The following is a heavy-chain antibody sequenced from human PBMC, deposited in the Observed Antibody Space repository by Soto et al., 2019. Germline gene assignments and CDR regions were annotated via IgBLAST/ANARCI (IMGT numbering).Heavy chain of an antibody. CDR1: GGTFSSYA. D-gene: IGHD1-26*01. CDR3: ARDKGGYYYYGMDV. CDR2: IVPIFGTA. Sequence: GPSVKVSCKASGGTFSSYAISWVRQAPGQGLEWMGGIVPIFGTANYAQKFQGRVTITADKSTSTAYMELSSLRSEDTAVYYCARDKGGYYYYGMDVWGQGTTVTVSS. J-gene: IGHJ6*02. V-gene: IGHV1-69*06.